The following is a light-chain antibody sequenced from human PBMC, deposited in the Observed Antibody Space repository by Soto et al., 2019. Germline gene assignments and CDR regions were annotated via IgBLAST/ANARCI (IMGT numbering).Light chain of an antibody. CDR1: QSFSSSY. J-gene: IGKJ1*01. V-gene: IGKV3-20*01. Sequence: EIVLTQSPDTLSFSPGVRSTLSCRSSQSFSSSYLAWYQQKPGQAPSLLIYGASSRATGIPDRFSGSGSGTDFTLTISRLEPEDFAVYCCQQYGSSPRTFGQGTKVDIK. CDR3: QQYGSSPRT. CDR2: GAS.